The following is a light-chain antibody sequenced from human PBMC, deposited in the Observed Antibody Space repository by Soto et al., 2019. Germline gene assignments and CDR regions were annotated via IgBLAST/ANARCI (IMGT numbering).Light chain of an antibody. CDR3: QQLNSYPPFT. Sequence: DIQLTQSPSFLSACVGDRVTITCRASQDISSYLAWYQQKPGKAPKLLIYAASTLQSGVPSRFSGSGSGTEFTLTISSLQPEDFATYYCQQLNSYPPFTFGPGTKVDIK. V-gene: IGKV1-9*01. CDR2: AAS. CDR1: QDISSY. J-gene: IGKJ3*01.